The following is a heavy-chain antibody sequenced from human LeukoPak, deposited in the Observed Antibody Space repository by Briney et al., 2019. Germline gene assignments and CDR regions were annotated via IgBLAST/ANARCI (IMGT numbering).Heavy chain of an antibody. V-gene: IGHV3-30*18. CDR1: GFTFSSYG. Sequence: PGRSLRLSCAASGFTFSSYGMHWVRQAPGKGLEWVAVISYDGSNKYYADSVKGRFTISRDNSKNTLYLQMNSLRAEDTAVYYCAKDGNPYRLDYWGQGTLVTVSS. CDR3: AKDGNPYRLDY. D-gene: IGHD1-26*01. J-gene: IGHJ4*02. CDR2: ISYDGSNK.